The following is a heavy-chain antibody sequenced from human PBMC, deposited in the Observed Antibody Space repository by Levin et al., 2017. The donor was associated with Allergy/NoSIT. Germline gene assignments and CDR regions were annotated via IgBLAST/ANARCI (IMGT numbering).Heavy chain of an antibody. Sequence: PSETLSLTCAVSGGSISSSSWWSWVRQPPGKGLEWIGEIYHSGSTNYNPSPKSRVTISVDKSKNQFSLKLNSVTAADTAVYYCARVVETVSDFWSGSQFYFDYWGQGTLVTVSS. J-gene: IGHJ4*02. CDR2: IYHSGST. D-gene: IGHD3-3*01. V-gene: IGHV4-4*02. CDR1: GGSISSSSW. CDR3: ARVVETVSDFWSGSQFYFDY.